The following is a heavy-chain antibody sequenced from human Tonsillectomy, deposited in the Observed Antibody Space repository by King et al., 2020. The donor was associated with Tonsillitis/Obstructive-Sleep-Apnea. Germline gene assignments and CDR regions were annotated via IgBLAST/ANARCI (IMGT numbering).Heavy chain of an antibody. J-gene: IGHJ4*02. CDR3: TTGYCTNGVCYSPDY. Sequence: VQLVESGGGLVKPGGSLRLSCAASGFTFSNAWMSWVRKAPGKGLEWVGRIKSKTDGGTTDYAAPVKGRFTISRDDSKNTLYLQMNSLKTEDTAVYYCTTGYCTNGVCYSPDYWGQGTLVTVSS. D-gene: IGHD2-8*01. V-gene: IGHV3-15*01. CDR2: IKSKTDGGTT. CDR1: GFTFSNAW.